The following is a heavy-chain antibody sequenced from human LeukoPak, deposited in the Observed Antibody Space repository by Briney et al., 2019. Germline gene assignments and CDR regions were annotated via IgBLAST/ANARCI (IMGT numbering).Heavy chain of an antibody. CDR3: ASVPRGLWSGDYSY. J-gene: IGHJ4*02. D-gene: IGHD3-3*01. Sequence: SETLSLTCTVSGGSISSGGYYWSWIRQHPGKGLEWIGYIYYSGSTYYNPSLKSRVTISVDTSKNQFSLKLSSVTAADTAVYYCASVPRGLWSGDYSYWGQGTLVTVSS. CDR1: GGSISSGGYY. CDR2: IYYSGST. V-gene: IGHV4-31*03.